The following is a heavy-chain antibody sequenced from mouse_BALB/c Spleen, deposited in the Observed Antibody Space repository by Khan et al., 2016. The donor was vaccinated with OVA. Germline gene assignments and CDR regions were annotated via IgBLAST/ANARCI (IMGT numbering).Heavy chain of an antibody. J-gene: IGHJ4*01. Sequence: EVQLRESGPGLVKPSQSLSLTCTVTGYSITSDYAWNWIRQFPGNKLEWMGYISYCGSTNYNPSLKSRISIQRDTSKNQFFLQLNSVTTEDTATYYCARDGSRYNYAMDYWGQGTSVTVSS. CDR3: ARDGSRYNYAMDY. D-gene: IGHD2-3*01. CDR1: GYSITSDYA. CDR2: ISYCGST. V-gene: IGHV3-2*02.